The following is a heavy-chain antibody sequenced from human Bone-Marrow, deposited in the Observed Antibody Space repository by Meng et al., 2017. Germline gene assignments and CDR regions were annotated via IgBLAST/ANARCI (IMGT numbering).Heavy chain of an antibody. CDR2: IKVKADGGPT. J-gene: IGHJ4*02. Sequence: GESLKISCAASGFIFSSAWMSWVRQAPGKGLEWVGRIKVKADGGPTDYAAPVRGRFTISRDDSKNTVYLQMNSLKPEDTAVYYCARVGYSYAGNYWGQGTLVTVSS. CDR3: ARVGYSYAGNY. D-gene: IGHD5-18*01. V-gene: IGHV3-15*01. CDR1: GFIFSSAW.